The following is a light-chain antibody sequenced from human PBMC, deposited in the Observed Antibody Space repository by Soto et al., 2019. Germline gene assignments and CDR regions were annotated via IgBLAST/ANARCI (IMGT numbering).Light chain of an antibody. CDR2: GAS. CDR3: HQYGTSPLT. CDR1: QSVSTNN. V-gene: IGKV3-20*01. J-gene: IGKJ4*01. Sequence: IVLTQSPGTLSSSPGERATLSCRASQSVSTNNLAWYQQRPGQSPRLLMYGASSRATGVPDRFSGSGSGTDFTLTITRLEPEDFAVYYCHQYGTSPLTFGGGTKVDIK.